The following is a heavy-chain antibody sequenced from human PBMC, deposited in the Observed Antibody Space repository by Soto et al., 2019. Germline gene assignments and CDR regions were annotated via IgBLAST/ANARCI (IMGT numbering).Heavy chain of an antibody. Sequence: GWALRLSCVAAGFSFRNFGMHWVRQAPGKGLEWVAVISNDENIKQYADSVRGRFAIARDNSKNTRYLQVTSLRAEDTAIYYCARGLRSVLDYWGQGALVTVSS. CDR3: ARGLRSVLDY. J-gene: IGHJ4*02. CDR1: GFSFRNFG. CDR2: ISNDENIK. D-gene: IGHD6-6*01. V-gene: IGHV3-33*01.